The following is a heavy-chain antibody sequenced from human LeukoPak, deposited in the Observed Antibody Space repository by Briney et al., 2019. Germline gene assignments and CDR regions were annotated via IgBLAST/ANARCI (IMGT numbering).Heavy chain of an antibody. J-gene: IGHJ6*04. CDR1: GFTFSSYS. D-gene: IGHD3-10*01. CDR3: ARDSGSYYYYGMDV. Sequence: GGSLRLSCAASGFTFSSYSMNWVRQAPGKGLEWVSSISCSSSYIYYADSVKGRFTISRDNAKNSLYLQMNSLRAEDTAVYYCARDSGSYYYYGMDVWGKGTTVTVSS. V-gene: IGHV3-21*01. CDR2: ISCSSSYI.